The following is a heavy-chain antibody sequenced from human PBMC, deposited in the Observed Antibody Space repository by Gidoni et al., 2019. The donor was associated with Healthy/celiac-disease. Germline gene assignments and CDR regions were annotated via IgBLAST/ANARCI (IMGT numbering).Heavy chain of an antibody. CDR2: IYYSGST. CDR1: GCSISSYY. Sequence: QVQLQESCPGLVNPSETLSLPCTVSGCSISSYYWSWIRQPPGKGLEWIGYIYYSGSTNYNPSLKSRVTISVETSKNQFSLKLSSVTAADTAVYYCARLVHIAAAGTFDYWGQGTLVTVSS. V-gene: IGHV4-59*01. CDR3: ARLVHIAAAGTFDY. J-gene: IGHJ4*02. D-gene: IGHD6-13*01.